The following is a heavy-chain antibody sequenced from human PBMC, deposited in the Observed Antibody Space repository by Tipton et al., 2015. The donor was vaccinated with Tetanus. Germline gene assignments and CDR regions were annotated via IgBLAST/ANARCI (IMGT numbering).Heavy chain of an antibody. CDR1: GFDFRSDW. V-gene: IGHV4-34*01. Sequence: LRLSCAASGFDFRSDWMTWVRQTPGKGLEWIGEVNQSGSTKYNPSFNSRAAISVDTSKSQFSLRVRSVTAADTAVYYCARGRTMSGVVAPFDLWGQGTQVTVSS. CDR3: ARGRTMSGVVAPFDL. D-gene: IGHD3-3*01. CDR2: VNQSGST. J-gene: IGHJ4*02.